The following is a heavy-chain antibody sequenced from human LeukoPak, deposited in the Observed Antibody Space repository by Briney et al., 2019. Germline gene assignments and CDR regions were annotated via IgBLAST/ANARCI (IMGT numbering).Heavy chain of an antibody. J-gene: IGHJ6*02. CDR2: IWFDGSNQ. CDR1: GFIFSSYG. Sequence: GESLKISCAASGFIFSSYGMHWVRQAPGKGLEWVAVIWFDGSNQYYADSVKGRLTVSRDNSKNILYLQMNSLRAEDTAVYYCARDPERGFDVWGQGTTVTVSS. CDR3: ARDPERGFDV. V-gene: IGHV3-33*01.